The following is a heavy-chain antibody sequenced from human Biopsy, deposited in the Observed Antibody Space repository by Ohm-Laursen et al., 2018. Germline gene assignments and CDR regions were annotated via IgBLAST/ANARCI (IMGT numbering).Heavy chain of an antibody. CDR1: GFTFSSYG. Sequence: SLRLSCAASGFTFSSYGMHWVRQAPGKGLEWVSLISGSGDTAYYPDSVKGRFTISRDNSKQMVHLEINSLTADDTAVYYCVKQWGGYNFDSWGQGTLVTVSS. V-gene: IGHV3-23*01. CDR2: ISGSGDTA. CDR3: VKQWGGYNFDS. J-gene: IGHJ5*01. D-gene: IGHD1-14*01.